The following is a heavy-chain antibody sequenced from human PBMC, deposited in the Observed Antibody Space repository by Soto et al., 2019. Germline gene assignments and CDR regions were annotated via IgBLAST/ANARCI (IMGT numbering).Heavy chain of an antibody. CDR2: INHSGST. D-gene: IGHD5-12*01. CDR1: GGSFSGYH. J-gene: IGHJ6*03. Sequence: SETLSLTCAVYGGSFSGYHWSWIRQPPGKGLEWIGEINHSGSTNYNPSLKSRVTISVDTSKNQFSLKLSSVTAADTAVYYCARGTSGYDSLYYYYMDVWGKGTTVTVSS. CDR3: ARGTSGYDSLYYYYMDV. V-gene: IGHV4-34*01.